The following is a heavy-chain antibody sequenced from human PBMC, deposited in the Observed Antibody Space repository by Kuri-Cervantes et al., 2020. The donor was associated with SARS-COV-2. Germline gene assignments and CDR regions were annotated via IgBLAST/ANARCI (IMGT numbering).Heavy chain of an antibody. CDR2: ISNDGRNK. Sequence: GESLKISCAASGFSFRGYGMHWVRQAPGKGLEWVAVISNDGRNKYYADSVKGRFTISRDNAKNSLYLQMNSLRAEDTAVYYRARARMAGPFDYWGQGTLVTVSS. CDR3: ARARMAGPFDY. V-gene: IGHV3-30*03. D-gene: IGHD5-24*01. CDR1: GFSFRGYG. J-gene: IGHJ4*02.